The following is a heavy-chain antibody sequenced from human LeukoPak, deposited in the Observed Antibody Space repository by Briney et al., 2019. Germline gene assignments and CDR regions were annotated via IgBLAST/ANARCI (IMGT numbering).Heavy chain of an antibody. V-gene: IGHV3-9*01. CDR2: ISWNSGSI. D-gene: IGHD6-19*01. CDR1: GFTFDDYA. Sequence: PGGSLRLSCAASGFTFDDYAMHWARQAPGKGLEWVSGISWNSGSIGYADSVKGRFTISRDNAKNSLYLQMNSLRAEDTALYYCAKEGVAGTWMRGYDWFDPWGQGTLVTVSS. CDR3: AKEGVAGTWMRGYDWFDP. J-gene: IGHJ5*02.